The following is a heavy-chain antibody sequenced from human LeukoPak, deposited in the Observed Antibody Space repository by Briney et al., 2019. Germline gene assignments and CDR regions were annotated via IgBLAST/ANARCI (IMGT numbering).Heavy chain of an antibody. CDR2: ISSSSSTI. CDR1: GFTFSSYA. Sequence: GGSLRLSCAASGFTFSSYAMSWVRQAPGKGLEWVSYISSSSSTIYYADSVKGRFTISRDNAKNSLYLQMNSLRAEDTAVYYCARLGSWGMDVWGQGTTVTVSS. D-gene: IGHD6-6*01. CDR3: ARLGSWGMDV. V-gene: IGHV3-48*01. J-gene: IGHJ6*02.